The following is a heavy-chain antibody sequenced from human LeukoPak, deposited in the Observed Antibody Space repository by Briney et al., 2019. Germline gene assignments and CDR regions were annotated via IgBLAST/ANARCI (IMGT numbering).Heavy chain of an antibody. V-gene: IGHV3-48*01. D-gene: IGHD4-11*01. Sequence: GGSLRLSCTASGFTFSTYSMNWVRQAPGKGLEWVSYITSSSSTMFYADSVKGRFTISRDNAENSMYLQMNNLRAEDTAVYYCARLALRAIDFSNLDFDPWGQGTLVTVSS. J-gene: IGHJ5*02. CDR1: GFTFSTYS. CDR3: ARLALRAIDFSNLDFDP. CDR2: ITSSSSTM.